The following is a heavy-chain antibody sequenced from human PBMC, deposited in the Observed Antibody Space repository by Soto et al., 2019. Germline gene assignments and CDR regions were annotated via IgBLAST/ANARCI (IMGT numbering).Heavy chain of an antibody. Sequence: EVQLLEWGGDLVQPGGALRLSCAASGFTFTNYLMTWVRQAPGKGLEWVSSIDKSGGDTYYADSVKGRFTISRDNSKTTLYLQMNGLRAEDTALYYCAKDTYSRSWYFWGQGTLVTVSS. CDR1: GFTFTNYL. D-gene: IGHD2-2*01. V-gene: IGHV3-23*05. CDR2: IDKSGGDT. CDR3: AKDTYSRSWYF. J-gene: IGHJ4*02.